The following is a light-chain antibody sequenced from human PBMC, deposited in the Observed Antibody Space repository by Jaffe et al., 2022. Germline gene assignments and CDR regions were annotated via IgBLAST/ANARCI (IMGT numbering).Light chain of an antibody. V-gene: IGLV2-8*01. CDR1: SSDVGGYNY. Sequence: QSALTQPPSASGSPGQSVTISCTGTSSDVGGYNYVSWYQQHPGKAPKLMIYEVSKRPSGVPDRFSGSKSGNTASLTVSGLQAEDEADYYCSSHAGSNFVVFGGGTKLTVL. J-gene: IGLJ2*01. CDR3: SSHAGSNFVV. CDR2: EVS.